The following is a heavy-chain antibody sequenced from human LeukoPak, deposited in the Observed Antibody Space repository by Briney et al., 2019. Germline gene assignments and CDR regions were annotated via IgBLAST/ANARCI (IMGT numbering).Heavy chain of an antibody. CDR2: IYYSGST. Sequence: SGTLSLTCTVSGGSISSSSYYWGWIRQPPGKGLEWIGSIYYSGSTYYNPSLKSRVTISVDTSKNQFSLKLSSVTAADTAVYYCARQGGRYYYYYMDVWGKGTTVTVSS. V-gene: IGHV4-39*01. D-gene: IGHD6-25*01. CDR1: GGSISSSSYY. J-gene: IGHJ6*03. CDR3: ARQGGRYYYYYMDV.